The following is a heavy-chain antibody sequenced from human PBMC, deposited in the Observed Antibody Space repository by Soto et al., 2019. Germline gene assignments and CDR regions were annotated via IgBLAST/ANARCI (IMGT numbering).Heavy chain of an antibody. CDR3: AGAYYYDSSGYQVYYYYGMDV. J-gene: IGHJ6*02. Sequence: GESLKISCKGSGYSFTSYWVSWVRQMPGKGLEWMGRIDPSDSYTNYSPSFQGHVTISADKSISTAYLQWSSLKASDTAMYYCAGAYYYDSSGYQVYYYYGMDVWGQGTTVTVSS. V-gene: IGHV5-10-1*01. CDR2: IDPSDSYT. CDR1: GYSFTSYW. D-gene: IGHD3-22*01.